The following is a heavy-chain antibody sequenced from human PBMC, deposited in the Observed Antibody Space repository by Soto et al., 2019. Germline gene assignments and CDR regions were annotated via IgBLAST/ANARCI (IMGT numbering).Heavy chain of an antibody. J-gene: IGHJ4*02. D-gene: IGHD6-19*01. Sequence: EVQLLESGGGLVQPGGSLRLSCAASGFTFSSYAMSWVRQAPGKGLEWVSAISGSGGSTYYADSVKGRFTISRDNSKNTLYLQMNSLRAEDTAVYYCAKSPGIAVASPGLYYFDYWGQGTLVTVSS. CDR2: ISGSGGST. CDR1: GFTFSSYA. V-gene: IGHV3-23*01. CDR3: AKSPGIAVASPGLYYFDY.